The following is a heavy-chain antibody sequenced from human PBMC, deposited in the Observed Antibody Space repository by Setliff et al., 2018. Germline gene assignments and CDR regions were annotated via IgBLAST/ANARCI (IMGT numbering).Heavy chain of an antibody. CDR1: GYSISSGYI. J-gene: IGHJ4*02. Sequence: SETLSLTCTVSGYSISSGYIWGWIRQPPGKGLEWVGNIGHTGSINYNPSLKSRLTISRDTSKNQASLKLSSVTATDTAVYYCARDLGHGGDSDYWGQGILVTVSS. V-gene: IGHV4-38-2*02. D-gene: IGHD2-21*02. CDR2: IGHTGSI. CDR3: ARDLGHGGDSDY.